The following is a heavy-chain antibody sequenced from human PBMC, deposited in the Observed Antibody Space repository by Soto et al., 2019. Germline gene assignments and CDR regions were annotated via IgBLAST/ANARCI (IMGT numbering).Heavy chain of an antibody. J-gene: IGHJ6*02. Sequence: GGSLRLSCAASGFTFSSYSMNWVRQAPGKGLEWVSYISSSSSTIYYEDSVKGRFTIPRDNAKNSLYLQMNSLRDEETAVYYCARDRGFWSGYYPPDYYYGMDVWGQGTTVTVSS. CDR3: ARDRGFWSGYYPPDYYYGMDV. CDR1: GFTFSSYS. D-gene: IGHD3-3*01. CDR2: ISSSSSTI. V-gene: IGHV3-48*02.